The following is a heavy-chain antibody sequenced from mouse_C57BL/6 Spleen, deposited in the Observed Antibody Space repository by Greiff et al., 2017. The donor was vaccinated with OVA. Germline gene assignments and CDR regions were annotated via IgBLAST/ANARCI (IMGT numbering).Heavy chain of an antibody. J-gene: IGHJ2*01. Sequence: VQGVESGAELAKPGASVKLSCKASGYTFTSYWMHWVKQRPGQGLEWIGYINPSSGYTKYNQKFKDKATLTADKSSSTAYMQLSSLTYEDSAVYYCALYDYDKRGLDYWGQGTTLTVSS. CDR1: GYTFTSYW. D-gene: IGHD2-4*01. V-gene: IGHV1-7*01. CDR3: ALYDYDKRGLDY. CDR2: INPSSGYT.